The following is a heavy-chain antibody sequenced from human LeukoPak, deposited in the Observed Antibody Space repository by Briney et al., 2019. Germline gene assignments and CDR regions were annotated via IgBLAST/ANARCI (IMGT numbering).Heavy chain of an antibody. Sequence: PGGSLRLSCAASGFTFSHYGMTWVRQAPGKGLEWVSAISGSGGSTYYAGSVKGRFTISRDNSKNTLYLQMNSLRAEDTAVYYCANSPRKRGYSGYALVYYYYMDVWGKGTTVTISS. J-gene: IGHJ6*03. CDR1: GFTFSHYG. D-gene: IGHD5-12*01. V-gene: IGHV3-23*01. CDR3: ANSPRKRGYSGYALVYYYYMDV. CDR2: ISGSGGST.